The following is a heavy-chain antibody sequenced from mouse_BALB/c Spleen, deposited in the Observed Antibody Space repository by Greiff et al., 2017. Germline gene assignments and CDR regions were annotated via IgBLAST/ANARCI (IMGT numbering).Heavy chain of an antibody. D-gene: IGHD2-10*02. CDR1: GFTFSDYY. J-gene: IGHJ4*01. CDR2: ISDGGSYT. CDR3: ARVYGKWAMDY. Sequence: EVQVVESGGGLVKPGGSLKLSCAASGFTFSDYYMYWVRQTPEKRLEWVATISDGGSYTYYPDSVKGRFTISRDNAKNNLYLQMSSLKSEDTAMYYCARVYGKWAMDYWGQGTSVTVSS. V-gene: IGHV5-4*02.